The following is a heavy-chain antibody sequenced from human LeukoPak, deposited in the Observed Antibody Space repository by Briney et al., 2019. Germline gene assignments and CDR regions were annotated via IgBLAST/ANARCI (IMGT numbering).Heavy chain of an antibody. D-gene: IGHD5-24*01. CDR3: ARARDGHINNWFDP. J-gene: IGHJ5*02. Sequence: PSETLSLTCAVSGASISSTKWWTWVRQPPGKGLEWIGEIYHSGSINYNPSLRSRVTISVDTSKNQFSLKMSSVTAADTAVYYCARARDGHINNWFDPWGQGTLVTVSS. V-gene: IGHV4-4*02. CDR1: GASISSTKW. CDR2: IYHSGSI.